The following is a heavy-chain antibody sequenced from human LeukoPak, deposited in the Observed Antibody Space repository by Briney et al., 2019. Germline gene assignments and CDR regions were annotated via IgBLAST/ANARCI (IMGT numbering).Heavy chain of an antibody. CDR2: IDWDGDE. CDR1: GFSLTNYGMC. J-gene: IGHJ4*02. CDR3: ARDQMTDMVLGIFDY. Sequence: SGPTLVNPTQTLTLTCSFSGFSLTNYGMCVSWIRQSPGKPLEWLARIDWDGDEWFTTSLKTRLSISKDTSKNQVVLTMTNMDPADTATYYCARDQMTDMVLGIFDYWGQGTLVTVLS. D-gene: IGHD5-18*01. V-gene: IGHV2-70*11.